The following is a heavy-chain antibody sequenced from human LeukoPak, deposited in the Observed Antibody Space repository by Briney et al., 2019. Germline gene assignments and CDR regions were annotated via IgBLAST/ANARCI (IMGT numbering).Heavy chain of an antibody. CDR2: IIPIFGTA. Sequence: ASVKVSCKASGGTFSSYAISWVRQVPGQGLEWMGGIIPIFGTANYAQKFQGRVTITTDESTSTAYMELSSLRSEDTAVYYCARAYSSSWYRIDAFDIWGQGTMVTVSS. V-gene: IGHV1-69*05. D-gene: IGHD6-13*01. CDR3: ARAYSSSWYRIDAFDI. J-gene: IGHJ3*02. CDR1: GGTFSSYA.